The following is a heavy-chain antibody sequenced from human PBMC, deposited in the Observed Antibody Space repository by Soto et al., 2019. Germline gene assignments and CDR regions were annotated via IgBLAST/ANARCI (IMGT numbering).Heavy chain of an antibody. J-gene: IGHJ4*02. CDR2: ISCSGGTA. Sequence: EVQVADSGGGLVHPGGSLRLSCVASGFTFSTYPMTSVRQVPGNGLEWVSGISCSGGTAHYADSVKGRFTISRDNSRNMLYLQMDSLRAEDTAVYYCAKVPLTHGLYFDYWGQGTLVTVSS. V-gene: IGHV3-23*04. D-gene: IGHD2-15*01. CDR1: GFTFSTYP. CDR3: AKVPLTHGLYFDY.